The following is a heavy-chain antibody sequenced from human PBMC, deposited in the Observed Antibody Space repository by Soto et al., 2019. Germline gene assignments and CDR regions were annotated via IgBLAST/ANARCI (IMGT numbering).Heavy chain of an antibody. J-gene: IGHJ6*02. Sequence: GGSLRLSCATSGFTFSNFDMHWVRQVPGKGLEWVSAIGAARDPYYLGSVKGRFTISRENAKNSVYLQMSDLRAGDSAVYYCARADTGRLPRRADYYYAMDVWGQGTTVTVSS. CDR2: IGAARDP. V-gene: IGHV3-13*05. D-gene: IGHD5-18*01. CDR1: GFTFSNFD. CDR3: ARADTGRLPRRADYYYAMDV.